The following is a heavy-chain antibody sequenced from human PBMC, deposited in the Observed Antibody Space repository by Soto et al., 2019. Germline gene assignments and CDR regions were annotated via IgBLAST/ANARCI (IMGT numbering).Heavy chain of an antibody. V-gene: IGHV4-30-2*05. D-gene: IGHD6-6*01. CDR1: GGSIVSGGDC. CDR3: ARDFKRYSSSPGPLEY. Sequence: SETKSLTCGVSGGSIVSGGDCWSWIQQPPGKGLEWIGLIYYSGSTHYNPSLKSRLIISVNTSKNQFSLKLTSATAADTAVYYCARDFKRYSSSPGPLEYWGQRTPVTVSP. J-gene: IGHJ4*02. CDR2: IYYSGST.